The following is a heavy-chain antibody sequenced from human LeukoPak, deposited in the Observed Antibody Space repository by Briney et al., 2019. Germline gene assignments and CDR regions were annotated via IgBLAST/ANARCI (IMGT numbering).Heavy chain of an antibody. J-gene: IGHJ4*02. V-gene: IGHV3-21*01. CDR2: FGTRSSSI. CDR1: GFTFSNYA. D-gene: IGHD3-16*01. CDR3: ARENDQGFDY. Sequence: GRSLRLSCAASGFTFSNYAMNWVRQAPGKGLEWVSSFGTRSSSIYYAHSVTGRFIVSRDNAKNSLFLQMNSPRAEDTAVYYCARENDQGFDYWGQGTLVTVSS.